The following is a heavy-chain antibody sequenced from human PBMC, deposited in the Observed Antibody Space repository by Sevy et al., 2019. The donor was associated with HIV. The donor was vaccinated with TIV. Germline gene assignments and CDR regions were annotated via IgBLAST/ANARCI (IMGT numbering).Heavy chain of an antibody. D-gene: IGHD3-16*01. J-gene: IGHJ6*02. CDR3: ATLRLGVEFEDV. V-gene: IGHV3-21*01. Sequence: GESLKISCAASGFTFSSYSMNWVRQAPGKGLEWVSSISSSSSYIYYADSVKGRFTISRDNAKNSLYLQMNSLRAEDTAVYYCATLRLGVEFEDVWGQGTTVTVSS. CDR1: GFTFSSYS. CDR2: ISSSSSYI.